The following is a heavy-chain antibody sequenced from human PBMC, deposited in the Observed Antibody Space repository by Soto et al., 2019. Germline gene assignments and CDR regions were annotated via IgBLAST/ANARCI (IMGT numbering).Heavy chain of an antibody. J-gene: IGHJ4*02. CDR3: AKVPYCISTSCYTYFDY. Sequence: GGSLRLSCAASGFTFSSYGMHWVRQAPGKVLEWVAVISYDGSNKYYADSAKGRFTISRDNSKNTLYLQMNSLRAEDTAVYYCAKVPYCISTSCYTYFDYWGQGTLVTVSS. D-gene: IGHD2-2*02. CDR1: GFTFSSYG. CDR2: ISYDGSNK. V-gene: IGHV3-30*18.